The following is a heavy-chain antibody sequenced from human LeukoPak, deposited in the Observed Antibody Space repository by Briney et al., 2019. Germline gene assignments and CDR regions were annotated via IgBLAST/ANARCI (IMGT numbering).Heavy chain of an antibody. Sequence: ASVKVSCKASGYTFTSYGISWVRQAPGQGLEWMGWIRAYNGNTNYAQKLQDRVTMTTDTSTSTAYMELRSLRSDDTAVYYCARTYSSGWLTASPTGSFDYWGQGTLVTVSS. D-gene: IGHD6-19*01. CDR2: IRAYNGNT. CDR1: GYTFTSYG. J-gene: IGHJ4*02. CDR3: ARTYSSGWLTASPTGSFDY. V-gene: IGHV1-18*01.